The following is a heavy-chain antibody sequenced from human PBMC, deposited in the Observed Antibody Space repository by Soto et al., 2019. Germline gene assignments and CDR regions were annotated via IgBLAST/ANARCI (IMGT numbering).Heavy chain of an antibody. CDR2: LSGSGGST. CDR1: GFTFSSYA. V-gene: IGHV3-23*01. J-gene: IGHJ4*02. CDR3: AKVSRDCSGGSCYSGSDY. D-gene: IGHD2-15*01. Sequence: EVQLLESGGGLVQPGGSLRLSCAASGFTFSSYAMSWVRQAPGKGLEWVSALSGSGGSTYYADSVKGRFTISRDNSKNTLYLQMNSLRAEDTAVYYCAKVSRDCSGGSCYSGSDYWGQGTLVTVSS.